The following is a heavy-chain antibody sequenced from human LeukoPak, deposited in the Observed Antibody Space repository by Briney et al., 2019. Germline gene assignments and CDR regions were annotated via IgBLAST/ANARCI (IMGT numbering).Heavy chain of an antibody. D-gene: IGHD1-26*01. J-gene: IGHJ4*02. CDR3: ARDGPRSGSYFNYFDY. V-gene: IGHV1-69*13. Sequence: SVKVSCKASGGTFSSYAISWVRQAPGQGLEWMGGIIPIFGTANYAQKFQGRVTITADESTSTAYMEPSSLRSEDTAVYYCARDGPRSGSYFNYFDYWGQGTLVTVSS. CDR2: IIPIFGTA. CDR1: GGTFSSYA.